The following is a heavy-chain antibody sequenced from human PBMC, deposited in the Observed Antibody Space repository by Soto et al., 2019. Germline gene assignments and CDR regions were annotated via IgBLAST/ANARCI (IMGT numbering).Heavy chain of an antibody. V-gene: IGHV4-30-2*01. CDR1: GGSISSGGHS. J-gene: IGHJ4*02. Sequence: SETLSLTCAVSGGSISSGGHSWSWIRQPPGKGLEWIGYMYHSGSTYYNPSLKSRVTISIDRSKNQFSLKLSSVTAADTAVYYCARVPEYWGQGILVTVSS. D-gene: IGHD2-2*01. CDR3: ARVPEY. CDR2: MYHSGST.